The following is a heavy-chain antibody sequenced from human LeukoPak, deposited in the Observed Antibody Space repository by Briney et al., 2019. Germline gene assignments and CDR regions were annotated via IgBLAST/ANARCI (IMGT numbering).Heavy chain of an antibody. V-gene: IGHV3-74*01. D-gene: IGHD3-22*01. CDR1: GFTFSTYW. Sequence: PGGSPRLSCAASGFTFSTYWMHWVRQAPGKGLVWVSRIKSDGSTNYADSVKGRFTISRDNDKNTVSLQMNSLRAEDTGVYYCARAPSEIGGYYPQYFRHWGQGTLVTVSS. CDR3: ARAPSEIGGYYPQYFRH. J-gene: IGHJ1*01. CDR2: IKSDGST.